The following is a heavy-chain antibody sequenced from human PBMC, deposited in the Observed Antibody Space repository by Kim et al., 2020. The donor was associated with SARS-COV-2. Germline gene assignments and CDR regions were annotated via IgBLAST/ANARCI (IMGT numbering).Heavy chain of an antibody. V-gene: IGHV1-69*01. Sequence: NYAQKFQGRDTITADESTSTAYMELSSLRSEDTAVYYCARGIVGATTFDYWRQGTLVTVSS. CDR3: ARGIVGATTFDY. J-gene: IGHJ4*02. D-gene: IGHD1-26*01.